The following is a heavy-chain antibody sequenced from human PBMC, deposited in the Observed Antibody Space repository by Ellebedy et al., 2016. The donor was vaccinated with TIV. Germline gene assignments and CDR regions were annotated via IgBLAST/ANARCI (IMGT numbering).Heavy chain of an antibody. CDR1: GFTFSSYW. D-gene: IGHD3/OR15-3a*01. V-gene: IGHV3-74*01. Sequence: GESLKISCAASGFTFSSYWIHWVRQAPGKGLVWVSCIDSDGSNTHYADSVKGRFTISRDNAKNTMYLQMNSLRAEDTAVYYCARGTGSDQLRFGMDVWGQGTTVTVS. CDR2: IDSDGSNT. CDR3: ARGTGSDQLRFGMDV. J-gene: IGHJ6*02.